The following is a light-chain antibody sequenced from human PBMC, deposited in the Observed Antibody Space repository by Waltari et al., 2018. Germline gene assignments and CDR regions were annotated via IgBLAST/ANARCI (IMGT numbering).Light chain of an antibody. Sequence: QSALTQPASVSGSPGQSITISCIGTSSDVGGYDYVSWYQQHPGKPPKLMVYDGTNRPAGASARFSGSKSCNTASLTISGLQAEDEADYYCSSFTSSSTLVFGGGTELTVL. V-gene: IGLV2-14*03. J-gene: IGLJ2*01. CDR3: SSFTSSSTLV. CDR1: SSDVGGYDY. CDR2: DGT.